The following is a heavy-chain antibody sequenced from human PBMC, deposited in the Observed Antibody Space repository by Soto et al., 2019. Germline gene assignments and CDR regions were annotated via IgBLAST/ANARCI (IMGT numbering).Heavy chain of an antibody. CDR2: IWYDGSNK. V-gene: IGHV3-33*01. Sequence: QVQLVESGGGVVQPGRSLRLSCAASGFTFSSYGMHWVRQAPGKGLEWVAVIWYDGSNKYYADSVKGRFTISRDNSKNTLYLQMNSLRDEDTAVYYCARKGHCSGGSCYQYYYYGMDVWGQGTTVTVSS. CDR1: GFTFSSYG. D-gene: IGHD2-15*01. J-gene: IGHJ6*02. CDR3: ARKGHCSGGSCYQYYYYGMDV.